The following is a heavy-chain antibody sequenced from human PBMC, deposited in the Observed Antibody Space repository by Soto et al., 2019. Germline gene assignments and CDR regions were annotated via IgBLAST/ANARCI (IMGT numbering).Heavy chain of an antibody. V-gene: IGHV4-31*03. CDR3: ARSYHYENSGYWRAFDI. J-gene: IGHJ3*02. D-gene: IGHD3-22*01. CDR1: GGSISSGGYY. CDR2: IYYSGST. Sequence: PSETLSLTCTVSGGSISSGGYYWSWIRQHPGKGLEWIGYIYYSGSTYYNPSLKSRVTISVDTSKNQFSLKLSSVTAADTAVYYCARSYHYENSGYWRAFDIWGHGTMVTVSS.